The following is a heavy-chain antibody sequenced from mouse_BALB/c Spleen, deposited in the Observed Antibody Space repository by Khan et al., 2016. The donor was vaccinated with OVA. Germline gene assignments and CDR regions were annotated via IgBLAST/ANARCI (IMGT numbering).Heavy chain of an antibody. Sequence: EVELVESGPSPVKPSQTLSLTCSVTGDSITSGHWNWIRKFPGNKLEYMGHISYSGSTYYNPSLKSRISITRDTSKNQYYLQLNSVTTEDTATYXCAYRYDSMDYWGQGTSVTVSS. CDR3: AYRYDSMDY. D-gene: IGHD2-14*01. V-gene: IGHV3-8*02. J-gene: IGHJ4*01. CDR1: GDSITSGH. CDR2: ISYSGST.